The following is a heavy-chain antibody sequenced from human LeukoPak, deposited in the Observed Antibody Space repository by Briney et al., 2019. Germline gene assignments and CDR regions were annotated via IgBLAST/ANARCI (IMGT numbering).Heavy chain of an antibody. V-gene: IGHV4-59*12. Sequence: SETLSLTCTVSGGSISSYYWSWLRQPPGKGLEWIGYIYYTGSTNYNPSLKSRVTISVDTSKNQVSLKLSSVTAADTAVYYCARMPPLKDIVATINYFDYWGQGTLVTVSS. CDR1: GGSISSYY. CDR3: ARMPPLKDIVATINYFDY. J-gene: IGHJ4*02. CDR2: IYYTGST. D-gene: IGHD5-12*01.